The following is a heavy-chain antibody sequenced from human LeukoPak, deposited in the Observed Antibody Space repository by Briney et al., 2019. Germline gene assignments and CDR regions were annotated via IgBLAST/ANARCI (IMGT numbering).Heavy chain of an antibody. J-gene: IGHJ6*04. CDR1: QFTFSNYG. CDR3: AKDRGFHYGSGSSSYYGMDV. D-gene: IGHD3-10*01. V-gene: IGHV3-30*18. Sequence: GGPLRLSCVASQFTFSNYGVHWVRQAPGKGLEGVAVISHGGSDKQYADSVKGRFTISRDNSKNTVYLEMSSPRLEDTAVFYCAKDRGFHYGSGSSSYYGMDVWGKGTMVTVSS. CDR2: ISHGGSDK.